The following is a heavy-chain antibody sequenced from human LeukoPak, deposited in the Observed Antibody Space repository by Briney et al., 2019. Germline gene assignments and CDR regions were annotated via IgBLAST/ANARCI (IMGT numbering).Heavy chain of an antibody. D-gene: IGHD3-16*02. CDR1: GFTLSSNY. CDR2: IYSGGST. Sequence: GGSQRLSCAASGFTLSSNYMSWVRQAPGKGLEWVSVIYSGGSTYYADSVKGRFTISRDNSKNTLYLQMNSLRAEDTAVYYCSGGVTFGGVIVPFDYWGQGTLVTVSS. CDR3: SGGVTFGGVIVPFDY. J-gene: IGHJ4*02. V-gene: IGHV3-66*01.